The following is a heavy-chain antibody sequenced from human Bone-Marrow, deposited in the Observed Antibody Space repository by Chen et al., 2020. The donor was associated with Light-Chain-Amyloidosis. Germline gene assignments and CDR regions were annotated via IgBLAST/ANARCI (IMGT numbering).Heavy chain of an antibody. Sequence: VKKPGESLKISCKGSGYTFPNYWIGWVRQMPGKGLEWMGVIYPDDSDARYSPSFEGQVTISADKTITTAYLQWRSLKASDTAMYYCARRRDGYNFDYWGQGTLVTVSS. CDR2: IYPDDSDA. CDR1: GYTFPNYW. D-gene: IGHD5-12*01. V-gene: IGHV5-51*01. CDR3: ARRRDGYNFDY. J-gene: IGHJ4*02.